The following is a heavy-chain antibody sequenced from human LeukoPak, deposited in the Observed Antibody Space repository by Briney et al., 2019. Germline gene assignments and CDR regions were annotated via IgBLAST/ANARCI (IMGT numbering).Heavy chain of an antibody. CDR3: ARGRFLDAFDI. Sequence: PSETLSFTCSVGAGSISSYCWRWLRQPPGQELEWIGYIYYSGSTKYKPSLKSRVTISVDTSKNQFSLKLSSVTAADTAVYYCARGRFLDAFDIWGQGTMVTVSS. CDR2: IYYSGST. J-gene: IGHJ3*02. CDR1: AGSISSYC. V-gene: IGHV4-59*01. D-gene: IGHD3-3*01.